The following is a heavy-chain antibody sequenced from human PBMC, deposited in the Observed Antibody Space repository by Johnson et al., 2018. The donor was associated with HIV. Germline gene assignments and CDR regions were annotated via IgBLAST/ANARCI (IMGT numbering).Heavy chain of an antibody. CDR1: GFTFSSYG. CDR3: AREGVSGSYYDAFDL. J-gene: IGHJ3*01. Sequence: VQLVESGGGVVQPGRSLRLSCAASGFTFSSYGMHWVRQAPGKGLVWVSRINSDGSSTSYADSVKGRFTISRDNAKNTLYLQMDSLRADDTAVYYCAREGVSGSYYDAFDLWGQGTMVTVSS. CDR2: INSDGSST. D-gene: IGHD1-26*01. V-gene: IGHV3-74*01.